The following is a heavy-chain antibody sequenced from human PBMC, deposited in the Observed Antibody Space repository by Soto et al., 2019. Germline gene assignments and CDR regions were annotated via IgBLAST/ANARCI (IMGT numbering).Heavy chain of an antibody. J-gene: IGHJ4*02. CDR1: GFPFSDYY. Sequence: QVQLVESGGDLVKPGGSLRLSCAASGFPFSDYYMSWIRQAPGKGLEWVSSIGSSSSYTNYADSVKGRFTISRDNAKNSLYLQMNSLGAEDTAVYYWGRRRPTGYYNYWGQGTLVTVSA. CDR3: GRRRPTGYYNY. V-gene: IGHV3-11*05. CDR2: IGSSSSYT. D-gene: IGHD3-9*01.